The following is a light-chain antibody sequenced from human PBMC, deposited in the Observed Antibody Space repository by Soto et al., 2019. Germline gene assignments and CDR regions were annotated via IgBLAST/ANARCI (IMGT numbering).Light chain of an antibody. CDR1: QSVLYSSNNENS. V-gene: IGKV4-1*01. CDR2: WAS. Sequence: DIVMTQSPDSLAVSLGERATINCKSSQSVLYSSNNENSLAWYQQKPGQPHKLLIYWASTRESGVPDRFSGGGSGTDFTLTISSLQAEDVAVYYCQQYYSVPPTFGQGTKVEI. J-gene: IGKJ1*01. CDR3: QQYYSVPPT.